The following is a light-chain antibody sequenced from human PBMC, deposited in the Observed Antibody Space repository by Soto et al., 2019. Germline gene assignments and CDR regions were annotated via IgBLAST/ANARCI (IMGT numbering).Light chain of an antibody. CDR2: EIT. CDR3: SSYAGSNNLV. Sequence: QSALTQPPSASGSPGQSVTISCTGTSSDVGGYNCVSWYQQHPGKAPKLMIYEITKRPSGVPGRSSASKSGNTASLTASGLQDDEEADYYCSSYAGSNNLVFGGGTKLTVL. CDR1: SSDVGGYNC. V-gene: IGLV2-8*01. J-gene: IGLJ2*01.